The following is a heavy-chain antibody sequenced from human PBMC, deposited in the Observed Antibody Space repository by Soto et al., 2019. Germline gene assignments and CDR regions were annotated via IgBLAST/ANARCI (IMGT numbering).Heavy chain of an antibody. CDR1: GGSFGGYY. D-gene: IGHD3-3*01. CDR2: INHSGST. J-gene: IGHJ6*02. V-gene: IGHV4-34*01. CDR3: ARGFWTTLYGMDV. Sequence: SETLSLTCAVYGGSFGGYYWSWIRQPPGKGLEWIGEINHSGSTNYNPSLKSRVTISVDTSKNQFSLKLSSVTAADTAVYYCARGFWTTLYGMDVWGQGTTVTVSS.